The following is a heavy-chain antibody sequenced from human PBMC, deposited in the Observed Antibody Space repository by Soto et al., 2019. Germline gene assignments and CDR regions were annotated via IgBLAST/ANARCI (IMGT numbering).Heavy chain of an antibody. CDR3: ARGGNGMDV. J-gene: IGHJ6*02. Sequence: QVQLVESGGGVVQPGRSLRLSCAASGFTFSSYAMHWVRQAPGKGLEWVAVISYDGSNKYYADSVKGRFTISRDNSKNTRYLQMNSLRAEDTAVYYCARGGNGMDVWGQGTTVTVSS. CDR2: ISYDGSNK. V-gene: IGHV3-30-3*01. CDR1: GFTFSSYA.